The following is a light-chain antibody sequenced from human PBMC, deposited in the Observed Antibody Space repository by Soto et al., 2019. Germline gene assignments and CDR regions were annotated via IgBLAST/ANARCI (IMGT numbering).Light chain of an antibody. Sequence: EIVLTQSPGTLSLSPGERATLSCRASQSVSSSYLAWYQQKPGQAPRLLIYGASSRATGIPDRFSGSGSGTDFTLTSSRLEPEDVALYYCQQYGSSPGTFGQGTKLEIK. J-gene: IGKJ2*01. CDR2: GAS. CDR3: QQYGSSPGT. V-gene: IGKV3-20*01. CDR1: QSVSSSY.